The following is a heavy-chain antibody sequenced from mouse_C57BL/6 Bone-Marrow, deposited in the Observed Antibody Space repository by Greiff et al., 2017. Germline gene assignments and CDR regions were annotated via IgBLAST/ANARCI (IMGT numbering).Heavy chain of an antibody. CDR3: ARNSFYYYGSSYDWYFDV. J-gene: IGHJ1*03. V-gene: IGHV2-2*01. Sequence: VQLVESGPGLVQPSQSLSITCTVSGFSLTSYGVHWVRQSPGKGLEWLGVIWSGGSTDYNAAFISRLSISKDNSKSQVFFKMNSLQADDTAIYYCARNSFYYYGSSYDWYFDVWGTGTTVTVSS. CDR2: IWSGGST. D-gene: IGHD1-1*01. CDR1: GFSLTSYG.